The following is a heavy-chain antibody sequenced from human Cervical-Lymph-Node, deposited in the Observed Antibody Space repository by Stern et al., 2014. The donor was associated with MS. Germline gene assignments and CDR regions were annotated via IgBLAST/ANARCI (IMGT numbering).Heavy chain of an antibody. CDR3: ARDLMIEVANYYHYGMDV. V-gene: IGHV1-46*01. CDR1: GYTITSYY. Sequence: QVQLVQSGAEVKKPGASVKISCKASGYTITSYYMHWVRQAPGQGLEWMGIISPSSGSTSYTQKFQGRLTMTSDTSTGTVYMDLSSLRSEDTAVYYCARDLMIEVANYYHYGMDVWGQGTTVTVSS. J-gene: IGHJ6*02. D-gene: IGHD3-22*01. CDR2: ISPSSGST.